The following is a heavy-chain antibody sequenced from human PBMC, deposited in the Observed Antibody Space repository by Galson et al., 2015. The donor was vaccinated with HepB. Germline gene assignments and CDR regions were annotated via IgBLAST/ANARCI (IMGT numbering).Heavy chain of an antibody. CDR2: ISWNSGSI. J-gene: IGHJ3*02. Sequence: SLRLSCAASGFTFDEYALHWVRQVPGKGLEWVSGISWNSGSIGQADSVKGRFTISRDNAKNSLYLQMNSLRSEDTALYYCAKGSTVVIKDAFNIWGQGTMVTVSS. V-gene: IGHV3-9*01. D-gene: IGHD4-23*01. CDR1: GFTFDEYA. CDR3: AKGSTVVIKDAFNI.